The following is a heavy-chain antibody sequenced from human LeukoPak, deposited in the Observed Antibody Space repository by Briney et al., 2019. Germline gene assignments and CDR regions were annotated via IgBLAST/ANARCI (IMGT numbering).Heavy chain of an antibody. CDR2: VNPRGST. D-gene: IGHD6-19*01. CDR1: GGSFSSHY. Sequence: PSETLSLTCGVSGGSFSSHYWTWIRQPPGKGLEWIGEVNPRGSTNYNPSLESRVTVSADTSRNQLSLSLTSVTAADSAVYFCARGLRQGSAWSWGPKEKSYQYMDVWGTGTTVIVSS. CDR3: ARGLRQGSAWSWGPKEKSYQYMDV. V-gene: IGHV4-34*01. J-gene: IGHJ6*04.